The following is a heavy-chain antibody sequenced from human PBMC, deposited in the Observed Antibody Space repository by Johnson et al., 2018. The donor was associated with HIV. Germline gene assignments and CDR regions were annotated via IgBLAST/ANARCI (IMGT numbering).Heavy chain of an antibody. CDR3: ARDLSMLVVAIAFDI. Sequence: QVRLVESGGGVVQPGRSLRLSCAASGFTFSDYAMPWVRQAPGKGLEWVSVICWDGSNKYYADYVKGRFTISRDNSKNTLYLQKNSLRAEDTAVYYCARDLSMLVVAIAFDIWGQGTMVTVSS. V-gene: IGHV3-30-3*01. CDR2: ICWDGSNK. D-gene: IGHD3-22*01. CDR1: GFTFSDYA. J-gene: IGHJ3*02.